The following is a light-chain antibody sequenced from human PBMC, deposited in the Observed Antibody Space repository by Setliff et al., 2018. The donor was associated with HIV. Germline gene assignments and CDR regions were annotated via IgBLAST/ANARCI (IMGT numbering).Light chain of an antibody. Sequence: HSALAQPASVSGSPGQSITISCTGTSSDVGSYDLVSWYQQQPGKAPKLIIHDVFERPSGISHRFSGSKSGNTASLTISGLQAEDEADYYCYSYVGGGSIRYVFGTGTKVTVL. CDR3: YSYVGGGSIRYV. CDR1: SSDVGSYDL. V-gene: IGLV2-23*02. CDR2: DVF. J-gene: IGLJ1*01.